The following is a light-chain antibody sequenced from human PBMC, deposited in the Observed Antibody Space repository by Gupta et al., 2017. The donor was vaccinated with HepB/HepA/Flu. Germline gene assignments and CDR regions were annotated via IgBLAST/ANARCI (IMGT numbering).Light chain of an antibody. J-gene: IGKJ1*01. V-gene: IGKV3-15*01. CDR2: GAN. CDR1: QSVGSD. Sequence: ETVMTQSSGTLSVSPGGTATLSCRASQSVGSDLAWFQQRPGQAPRLLIYGANIRATGIPARFSGSGSGTEFTLTIRSLQSGDFGVYYCQQYNHWPPWTFGQGTKVEIK. CDR3: QQYNHWPPWT.